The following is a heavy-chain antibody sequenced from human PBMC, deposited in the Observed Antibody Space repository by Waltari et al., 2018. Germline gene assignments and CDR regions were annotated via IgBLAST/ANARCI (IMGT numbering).Heavy chain of an antibody. V-gene: IGHV1-69*13. D-gene: IGHD6-6*01. Sequence: QVQLVQSGAEVKKPGSSVKVSCKASGGTFSSYAISWVRQAPGQGLEWMGGIIPIFGTANYAQKFQGRVTITADESTSTAYMELSSLRSEDTAVYYCAGEALGAARPGYYYYGMDVWGQGTMVTVSS. CDR1: GGTFSSYA. CDR2: IIPIFGTA. J-gene: IGHJ6*02. CDR3: AGEALGAARPGYYYYGMDV.